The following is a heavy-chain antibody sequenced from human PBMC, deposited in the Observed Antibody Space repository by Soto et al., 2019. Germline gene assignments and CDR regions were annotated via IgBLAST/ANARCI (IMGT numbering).Heavy chain of an antibody. CDR2: ISAYNGNT. D-gene: IGHD2-2*01. CDR1: GYTFTSYG. Sequence: QVQLVQSGAEVKKPGASVKVSCKASGYTFTSYGISWVRQAPGQGLEWRGWISAYNGNTNYAQKLQGRVTMTTDTSTSTAYMELRSLRSDDTAVYYCARGGIVVVPAAGSSWDTNFDYWGHGTLVTVSS. CDR3: ARGGIVVVPAAGSSWDTNFDY. V-gene: IGHV1-18*04. J-gene: IGHJ4*01.